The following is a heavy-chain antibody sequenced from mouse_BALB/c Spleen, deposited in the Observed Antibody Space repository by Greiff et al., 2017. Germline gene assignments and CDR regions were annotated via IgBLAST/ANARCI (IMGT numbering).Heavy chain of an antibody. CDR1: GYTFTDYA. CDR2: ISTYYGDA. V-gene: IGHV1S137*01. CDR3: ARAATRAMDY. D-gene: IGHD1-2*01. Sequence: VQVVESGAELVRPGVSVKISCKGSGYTFTDYAMHWVKQSHAKSLEWIGVISTYYGDASYNQKFKGKATMTVDKSSSTAYMELARLTSEDSAIYYCARAATRAMDYWGQGTSVTVSS. J-gene: IGHJ4*01.